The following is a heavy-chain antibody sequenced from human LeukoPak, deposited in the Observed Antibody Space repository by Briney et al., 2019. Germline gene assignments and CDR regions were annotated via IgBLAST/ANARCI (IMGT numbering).Heavy chain of an antibody. CDR3: ARDGPAAAHDYYYYYYMDV. CDR1: GGSISSGGYY. Sequence: SQTLSLTCTVSGGSISSGGYYWSWIRQPPGKGLEWIGYIYHSGSTYYNPSLKSRVTISVDRSKNQFSLKLSSVTAADTAVYYCARDGPAAAHDYYYYYYMDVWGKGTTVTVSS. D-gene: IGHD6-13*01. CDR2: IYHSGST. J-gene: IGHJ6*03. V-gene: IGHV4-30-2*01.